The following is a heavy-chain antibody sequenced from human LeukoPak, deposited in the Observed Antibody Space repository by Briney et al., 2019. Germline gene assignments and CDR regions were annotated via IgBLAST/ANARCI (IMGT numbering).Heavy chain of an antibody. V-gene: IGHV1-46*01. D-gene: IGHD2-2*01. Sequence: ASVKVSCKASGYTFTSYYMHWVRQAPGQGLEWMGIINPSGGSTSYAQKFQGRVTMTRDTSTSTVYMELSSLRSEDTAVYYCARVNCRGSSTSCPFGYWGQGTLVTVSS. CDR1: GYTFTSYY. J-gene: IGHJ4*02. CDR2: INPSGGST. CDR3: ARVNCRGSSTSCPFGY.